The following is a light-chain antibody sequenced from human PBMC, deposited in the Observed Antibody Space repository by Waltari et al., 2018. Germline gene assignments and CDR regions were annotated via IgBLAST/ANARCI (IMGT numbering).Light chain of an antibody. CDR2: EVT. V-gene: IGLV2-14*01. CDR1: TNDVGGYNY. CDR3: SSYASGSTHVV. Sequence: QSALTQPASVSGSPGQSITISCTGTTNDVGGYNYVSWYQQHPGKAPKLMSYEVTNRPSGVSNRFSGSKSGNTASLTISGLQAEDEADYYCSSYASGSTHVVFGGGTKLTVL. J-gene: IGLJ2*01.